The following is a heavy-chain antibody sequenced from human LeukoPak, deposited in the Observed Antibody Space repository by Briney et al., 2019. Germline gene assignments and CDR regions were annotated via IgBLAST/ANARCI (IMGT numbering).Heavy chain of an antibody. Sequence: GGSLRLSCAASGFTFSRYVMHWVRQAPGKGLEWVAVISYDGSNKYYADSVKGRFTISRDNSKNTLYLQMNSLRAEDTAVYYCAREFGWDSSGPDAFDIWGQGTMVTVSS. CDR3: AREFGWDSSGPDAFDI. V-gene: IGHV3-30*04. CDR1: GFTFSRYV. J-gene: IGHJ3*02. D-gene: IGHD3-22*01. CDR2: ISYDGSNK.